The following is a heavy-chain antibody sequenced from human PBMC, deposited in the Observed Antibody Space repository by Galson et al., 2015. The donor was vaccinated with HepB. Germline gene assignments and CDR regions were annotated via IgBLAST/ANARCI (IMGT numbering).Heavy chain of an antibody. CDR1: GASISISTFY. CDR2: VHSSGVT. J-gene: IGHJ6*02. Sequence: TLSLTCSVSGASISISTFYWVWIRQTPVKGLEWIGNVHSSGVTYYNPSLNNRVTVSGDTAKNQFSLRVRAVTAADTAVYYCVRALGGSYFYGMDVWGQGTTVIVSS. CDR3: VRALGGSYFYGMDV. V-gene: IGHV4-39*01.